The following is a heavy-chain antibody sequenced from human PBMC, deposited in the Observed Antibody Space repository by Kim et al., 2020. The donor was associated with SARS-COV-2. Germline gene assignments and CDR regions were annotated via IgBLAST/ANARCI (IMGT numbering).Heavy chain of an antibody. V-gene: IGHV4-34*13. CDR3: ARDHIRGYYYYYGLDV. J-gene: IGHJ6*02. Sequence: SLKSRVTISLETSKNQFPLKLSSVTAADTAVYYCARDHIRGYYYYYGLDVWGQGTTVTVSS.